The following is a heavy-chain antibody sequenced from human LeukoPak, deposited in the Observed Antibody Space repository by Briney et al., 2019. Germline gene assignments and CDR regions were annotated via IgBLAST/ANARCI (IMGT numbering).Heavy chain of an antibody. D-gene: IGHD3-10*01. CDR1: GGSFSGYY. CDR3: ARGYYGSGSYLDY. J-gene: IGHJ4*02. Sequence: SETLSLTCAVYGGSFSGYYWSWIRQPPGKGPEWIGEINHSGSTNYNPSLKSRVTISVDTSKNQFSLKLSSVTAADTAVYYCARGYYGSGSYLDYWGQGTLVTVSS. CDR2: INHSGST. V-gene: IGHV4-34*01.